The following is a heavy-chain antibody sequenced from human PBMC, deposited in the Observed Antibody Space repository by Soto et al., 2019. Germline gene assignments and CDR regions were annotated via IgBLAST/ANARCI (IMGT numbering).Heavy chain of an antibody. CDR3: ARYISDTLLSYSSSWYSPSTKYYSYGMDV. D-gene: IGHD6-13*01. CDR2: IYYSGST. V-gene: IGHV4-39*01. Sequence: QLQLQESGPGLVKPSETLSLTCTVSGGSISSSSYYWGWIRQPPGKGLEWIGSIYYSGSTYYNPSLKSRVTRSVDTPKNQFSLKVISVTAAATAVYYLARYISDTLLSYSSSWYSPSTKYYSYGMDVWGQGTTVTVSS. J-gene: IGHJ6*02. CDR1: GGSISSSSYY.